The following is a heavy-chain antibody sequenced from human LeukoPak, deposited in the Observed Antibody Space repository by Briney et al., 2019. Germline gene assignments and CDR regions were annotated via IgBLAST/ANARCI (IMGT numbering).Heavy chain of an antibody. V-gene: IGHV3-49*03. D-gene: IGHD2-8*01. CDR1: GFTFGDYA. CDR2: IRSKAYGGTT. CDR3: TREFQGNGFDY. J-gene: IGHJ4*02. Sequence: PGRSLSLSCTASGFTFGDYAMSWFRQAPGKGLEWVGFIRSKAYGGTTEYAASVEGRFTISRDDSKSIAYLQMNSLKTEDTAVYYCTREFQGNGFDYWGQGTLVTVSS.